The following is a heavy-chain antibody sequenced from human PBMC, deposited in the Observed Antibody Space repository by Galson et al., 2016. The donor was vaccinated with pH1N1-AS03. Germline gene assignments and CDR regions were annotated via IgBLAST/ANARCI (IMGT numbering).Heavy chain of an antibody. CDR3: ARIVYSCGGDCYYLWAY. CDR1: DFPLSKIMG. J-gene: IGHJ4*02. V-gene: IGHV2-26*01. D-gene: IGHD2-21*01. Sequence: PALVKPTQTLTLTCTVSDFPLSKIMGVSWIRQTPGKALEWLAHFFSNDEKSYSVSLKSRLSISKDPSTGQVVLTMTNMDPVDTGTYFWARIVYSCGGDCYYLWAYWGRGTLVTGSS. CDR2: FFSNDEK.